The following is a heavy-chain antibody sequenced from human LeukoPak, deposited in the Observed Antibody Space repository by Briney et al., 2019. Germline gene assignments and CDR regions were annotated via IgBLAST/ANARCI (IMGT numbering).Heavy chain of an antibody. D-gene: IGHD6-13*01. CDR3: AGLYSSSWYPYYYYYGMDV. Sequence: SEALSLTCTVSGGSISSGGYYWSWIRQHPGKGLEWIGYIYYSGSTYYTPSLKSRVTISVDTSKNQFSLKLSSVTAADTAVYYCAGLYSSSWYPYYYYYGMDVWGQGTTVTVSS. V-gene: IGHV4-31*03. J-gene: IGHJ6*02. CDR2: IYYSGST. CDR1: GGSISSGGYY.